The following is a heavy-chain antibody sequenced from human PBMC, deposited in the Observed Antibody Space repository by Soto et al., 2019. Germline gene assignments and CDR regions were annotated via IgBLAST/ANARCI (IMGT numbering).Heavy chain of an antibody. CDR1: GFTFSAYH. Sequence: EVQLVESGGGLVMPGGSLRLSCAASGFTFSAYHMNWVRQAPGKGLEWVSSINPTSSHIYYADSVRGRFTISRDDSKKSVSLQVNSLRTEDAALYYCARGYCAGGGCYLRRDAFDVWGQGPMVTVSS. CDR2: INPTSSHI. D-gene: IGHD2-8*02. CDR3: ARGYCAGGGCYLRRDAFDV. J-gene: IGHJ3*01. V-gene: IGHV3-21*01.